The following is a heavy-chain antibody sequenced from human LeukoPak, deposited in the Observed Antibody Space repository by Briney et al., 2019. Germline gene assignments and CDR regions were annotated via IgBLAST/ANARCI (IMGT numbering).Heavy chain of an antibody. CDR2: INPNSDIT. J-gene: IGHJ4*02. CDR3: ARGGRGFYDSSVSLDY. D-gene: IGHD3-22*01. Sequence: ASVKVSCTASGYTFTGYYMHWVRQAPGQGLEWMGWINPNSDITNYAQKFQGGVTMTSDTSITTAYMELSRLRSDDTAVYYCARGGRGFYDSSVSLDYWGQGTLVTVSS. CDR1: GYTFTGYY. V-gene: IGHV1-2*02.